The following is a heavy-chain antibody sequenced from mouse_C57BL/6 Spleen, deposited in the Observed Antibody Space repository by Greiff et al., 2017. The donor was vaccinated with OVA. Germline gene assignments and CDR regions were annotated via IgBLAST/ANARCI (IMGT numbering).Heavy chain of an antibody. D-gene: IGHD2-5*01. Sequence: EVQGVESGEGLVKPGGSLKLSCAASGFTFSSYAMSWFRQTPEKRLEWVAYISSGGDYIYYADTVKGRFTISRDNARNTLYLQMSSLKSEDTAMYYCTRDKSNVFAYWGQGTLVTVSA. CDR2: ISSGGDYI. V-gene: IGHV5-9-1*02. CDR3: TRDKSNVFAY. J-gene: IGHJ3*01. CDR1: GFTFSSYA.